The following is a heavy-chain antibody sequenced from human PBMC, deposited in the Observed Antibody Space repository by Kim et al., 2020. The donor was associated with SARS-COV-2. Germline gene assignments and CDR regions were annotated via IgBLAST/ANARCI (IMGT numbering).Heavy chain of an antibody. Sequence: GGSLRLSCAASGFTFSSYDMHWVRQATGKGLEWVSAIGTAGDTYYPGSVKGRFTISRENAKNSLYLQMNSLRAGDTAVYYCARGGYSSGRYPNLNWFDPWGQGTLVTVSS. V-gene: IGHV3-13*01. CDR3: ARGGYSSGRYPNLNWFDP. CDR1: GFTFSSYD. CDR2: IGTAGDT. D-gene: IGHD6-19*01. J-gene: IGHJ5*02.